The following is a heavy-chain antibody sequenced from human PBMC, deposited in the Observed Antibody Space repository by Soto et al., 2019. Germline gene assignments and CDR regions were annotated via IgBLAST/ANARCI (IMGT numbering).Heavy chain of an antibody. CDR2: ISAYNGNT. V-gene: IGHV1-18*04. J-gene: IGHJ2*01. CDR3: AGDFPHGPRGRKRYFDL. CDR1: GYTFTSYG. Sequence: QVQLVPSGAEVKKPGASVKISCKATGYTFTSYGISWVRQAPRQVLEWMGWISAYNGNTNYAQNLQGRVTMTTNTSTSTAYVELRSLGSDGPAVYCCAGDFPHGPRGRKRYFDLWGRGTLVTVPS.